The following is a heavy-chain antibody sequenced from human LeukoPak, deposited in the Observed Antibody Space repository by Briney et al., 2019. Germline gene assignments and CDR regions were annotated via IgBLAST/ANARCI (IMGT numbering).Heavy chain of an antibody. CDR3: ARDRDGLV. J-gene: IGHJ4*02. Sequence: GGSLRLSCAASGFTFSSYSMNWVRQAPGKGLEWVSSISSRSSSYIYYADSVKGRFTISRDNAKNSLYLQMNSLRAEDTAVYYCARDRDGLVWGQGTLVTVSS. V-gene: IGHV3-21*01. CDR1: GFTFSSYS. D-gene: IGHD3-10*01. CDR2: ISSRSSSYI.